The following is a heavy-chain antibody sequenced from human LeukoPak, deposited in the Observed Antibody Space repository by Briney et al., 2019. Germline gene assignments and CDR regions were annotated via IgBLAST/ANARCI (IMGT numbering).Heavy chain of an antibody. J-gene: IGHJ4*02. V-gene: IGHV1-46*01. CDR2: INPSGGST. Sequence: ASVEVSCKASGYTFTGYYMHWVRQAPGQGLEWMGRINPSGGSTSYAQKFQGRVTMTRDTSTSTVYMELISLRFEDTAVYYRGRGGGNNRFDYWGQGTLVTVSS. CDR1: GYTFTGYY. CDR3: GRGGGNNRFDY. D-gene: IGHD1/OR15-1a*01.